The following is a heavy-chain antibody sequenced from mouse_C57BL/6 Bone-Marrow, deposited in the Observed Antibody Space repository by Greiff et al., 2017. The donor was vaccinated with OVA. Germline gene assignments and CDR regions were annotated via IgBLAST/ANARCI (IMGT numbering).Heavy chain of an antibody. CDR3: ARGDGYSFDY. CDR1: GYTFTDYY. D-gene: IGHD2-3*01. CDR2: INPYNGGT. V-gene: IGHV1-19*01. Sequence: VQLQQSGPVLVKPGASVKMSCKASGYTFTDYYMNWVKQSHGKSLEWIGVINPYNGGTSYNQKFKGKATLTVDKSSSTAYMELNSLTSEDSAVYYCARGDGYSFDYWGQGTTLTVSS. J-gene: IGHJ2*01.